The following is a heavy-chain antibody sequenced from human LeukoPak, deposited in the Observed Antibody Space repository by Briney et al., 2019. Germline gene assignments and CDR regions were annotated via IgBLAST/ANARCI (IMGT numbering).Heavy chain of an antibody. CDR1: GYTFTGYY. D-gene: IGHD3-10*01. CDR3: ARDNYYGSGRDLDY. V-gene: IGHV1-2*04. J-gene: IGHJ4*02. Sequence: ASVKVSCKASGYTFTGYYMHWVRQAPGQGLEWMGWINPNSGGTNYAQKFQGWVTMTRDTSISTAYMELSRLRSDDTAVCYCARDNYYGSGRDLDYWGQGTLVTVSS. CDR2: INPNSGGT.